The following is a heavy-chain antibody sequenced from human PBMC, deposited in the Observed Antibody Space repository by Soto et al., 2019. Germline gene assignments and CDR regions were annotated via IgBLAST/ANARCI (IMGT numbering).Heavy chain of an antibody. J-gene: IGHJ4*02. CDR1: GGSFSGYS. CDR3: ARGLFSETHYSGGWYFFDY. V-gene: IGHV4-34*01. CDR2: INDGGSA. D-gene: IGHD1-26*01. Sequence: QVQLQQWGAGLLKPSETLSLTCAVYGGSFSGYSWTWIRQSPGKGLEWLGQINDGGSANYNPSLKSRATISVDTSTNEFFLELSSVTAADTAVYYCARGLFSETHYSGGWYFFDYWGQGTLVTVSS.